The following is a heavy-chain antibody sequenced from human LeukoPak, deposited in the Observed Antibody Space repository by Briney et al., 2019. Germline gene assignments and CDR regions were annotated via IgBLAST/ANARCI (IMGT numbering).Heavy chain of an antibody. J-gene: IGHJ4*02. V-gene: IGHV3-48*03. CDR3: ASSSGWYVGVDY. Sequence: GGSLRLSCAASGFTFSSYEMNWVRQAPGKGLEWVSYVSSSGDTIYYADSVKGRFTISRDNAKNSLYLQMNSLRAEDTAVYYCASSSGWYVGVDYWGQGTLVTVSS. D-gene: IGHD6-19*01. CDR2: VSSSGDTI. CDR1: GFTFSSYE.